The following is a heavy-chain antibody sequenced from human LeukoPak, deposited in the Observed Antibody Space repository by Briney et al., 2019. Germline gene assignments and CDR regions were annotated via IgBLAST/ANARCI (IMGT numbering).Heavy chain of an antibody. CDR2: IYPSGST. D-gene: IGHD2-21*02. V-gene: IGHV4-4*07. J-gene: IGHJ5*02. Sequence: SETLSLTCTVSGGPISSYYWSWIRQPAGKGLEWIGRIYPSGSTNSNPSLKSRVTMSVDTSKNQFSLKLSSVTAADTAVYYCARDVCGGDCPNWFDPWGQGTLVTVSS. CDR3: ARDVCGGDCPNWFDP. CDR1: GGPISSYY.